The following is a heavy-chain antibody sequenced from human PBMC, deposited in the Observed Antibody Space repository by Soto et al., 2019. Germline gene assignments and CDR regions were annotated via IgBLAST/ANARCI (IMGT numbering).Heavy chain of an antibody. D-gene: IGHD2-2*01. CDR2: INGGNGNT. J-gene: IGHJ5*02. CDR3: ARADGPGFVGP. Sequence: QVQLVQSGAEEKKPGASVKVSCKASGYTFTSYAMHWVRQAPGQRLEWMGWINGGNGNTKYSQKFQGRVTITRDTSASTAYIELSSLTSEDAAVYYCARADGPGFVGPWGQGTLVTVSS. CDR1: GYTFTSYA. V-gene: IGHV1-3*05.